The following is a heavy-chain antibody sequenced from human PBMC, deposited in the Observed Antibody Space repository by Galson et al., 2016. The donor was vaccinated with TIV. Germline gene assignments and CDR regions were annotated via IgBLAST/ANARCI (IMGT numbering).Heavy chain of an antibody. CDR2: IYPGDSDT. D-gene: IGHD3-22*01. V-gene: IGHV5-51*01. J-gene: IGHJ4*02. CDR1: GYRFTNHW. CDR3: ARLEGYDDSASDY. Sequence: QSGAEVKKPGESLKISCKASGYRFTNHWIGWVRQMPGKGLEWMGVIYPGDSDTRYSPSFQGQVTISADKSSSTAHLQWSSLKASETAMYYCARLEGYDDSASDYWGQGTLVTVSS.